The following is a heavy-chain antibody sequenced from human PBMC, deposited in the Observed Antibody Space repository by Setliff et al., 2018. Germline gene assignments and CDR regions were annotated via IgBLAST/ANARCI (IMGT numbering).Heavy chain of an antibody. CDR2: INPSGGST. Sequence: ASVKVSCKASGYIFTSYYMHWVRQAPGQGLEWMGIINPSGGSTSYAQKFQGRVTMTRDTSTSTVYMKLSSLRSEGTAVYYCARERAYYYGSGSYYYHPGMDVWGQGTTVTVSS. CDR1: GYIFTSYY. CDR3: ARERAYYYGSGSYYYHPGMDV. D-gene: IGHD3-10*01. J-gene: IGHJ6*02. V-gene: IGHV1-46*01.